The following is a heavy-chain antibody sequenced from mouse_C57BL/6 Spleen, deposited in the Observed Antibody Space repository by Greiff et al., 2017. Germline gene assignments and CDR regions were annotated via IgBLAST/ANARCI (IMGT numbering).Heavy chain of an antibody. CDR1: GYTFTGYW. J-gene: IGHJ4*01. CDR2: ILPGSGST. D-gene: IGHD2-4*01. Sequence: VQLQQSGAELMKPGASVKLSCKATGYTFTGYWIEWVKQRPGHGLEWIGEILPGSGSTNYNEKFKGKATFTADTSSNTAYMQLSSLTTEDSASYYCARGRRLRQGRPYAMDYWSQGTSVTVSA. CDR3: ARGRRLRQGRPYAMDY. V-gene: IGHV1-9*01.